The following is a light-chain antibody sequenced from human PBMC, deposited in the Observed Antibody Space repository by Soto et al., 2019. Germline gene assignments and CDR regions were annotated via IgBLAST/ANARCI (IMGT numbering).Light chain of an antibody. CDR3: MQGSHWPWA. Sequence: DLVMTQSPDSLPVTLGQPASISCSSSQSLVYSDGETYLNWYHQRPGQSPRRLIYKVSNRDSGAQDRVGGSRSGTDFALRNRRVEAEDVGVYYCMQGSHWPWAFGQGTTVEIK. V-gene: IGKV2-30*01. J-gene: IGKJ1*01. CDR1: QSLVYSDGETY. CDR2: KVS.